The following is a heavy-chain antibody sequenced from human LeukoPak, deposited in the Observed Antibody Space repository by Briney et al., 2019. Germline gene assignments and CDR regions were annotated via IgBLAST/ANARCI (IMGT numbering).Heavy chain of an antibody. V-gene: IGHV4-34*01. J-gene: IGHJ4*02. CDR2: INHSGST. Sequence: PSETLSLTCSVYGGSFSGYYWSWIRQPPGKGLEWIGEINHSGSTNYNPSLKSRVTISVDTSKNQFSLKLSSVTAADTAVYYCASYSSFDYWGQGTLLTVSS. D-gene: IGHD6-13*01. CDR3: ASYSSFDY. CDR1: GGSFSGYY.